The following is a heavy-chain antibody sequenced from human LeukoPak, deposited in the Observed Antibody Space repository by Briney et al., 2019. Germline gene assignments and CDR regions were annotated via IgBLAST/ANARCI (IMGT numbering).Heavy chain of an antibody. J-gene: IGHJ4*02. D-gene: IGHD6-19*01. CDR2: IYYSGST. V-gene: IGHV4-61*08. CDR3: ASSIAVAVRSFDY. Sequence: SETLSLTCTVSGGSISSGDYYWSWIRQPPGKGLEWIGYIYYSGSTNYNPSLKSRVTISVDTSKNQFSLKLSSVTAADTAVYYCASSIAVAVRSFDYWGQGTLVTVSS. CDR1: GGSISSGDYY.